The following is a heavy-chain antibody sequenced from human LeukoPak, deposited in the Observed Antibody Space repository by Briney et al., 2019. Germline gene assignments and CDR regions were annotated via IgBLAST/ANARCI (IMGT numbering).Heavy chain of an antibody. CDR1: GYSFISYW. CDR3: ARRGDHYDILTGYSTHYFDY. V-gene: IGHV5-51*01. Sequence: GESLKISCKGSGYSFISYWIGWVRQMPGKGLEWMGIIYPGDSDTRYSPSFQGQVTISADKSISTAYLQWSSLKASDTAMYYCARRGDHYDILTGYSTHYFDYWGQGTLVTVSS. J-gene: IGHJ4*02. CDR2: IYPGDSDT. D-gene: IGHD3-9*01.